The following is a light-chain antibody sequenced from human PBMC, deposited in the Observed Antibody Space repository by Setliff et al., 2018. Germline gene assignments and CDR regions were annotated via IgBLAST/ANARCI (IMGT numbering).Light chain of an antibody. V-gene: IGLV2-8*01. CDR2: EVT. CDR3: CSFAGTNVIYV. CDR1: SRDIGAYNS. Sequence: QSALTQPPSASGSPGQSLTISCTGTSRDIGAYNSVSWYQQHPGKAPKLLIYEVTKRPSGVPDRFSGSKSGNSASLTISGLQAEDEAEYYCCSFAGTNVIYVLGTGTKGTVL. J-gene: IGLJ1*01.